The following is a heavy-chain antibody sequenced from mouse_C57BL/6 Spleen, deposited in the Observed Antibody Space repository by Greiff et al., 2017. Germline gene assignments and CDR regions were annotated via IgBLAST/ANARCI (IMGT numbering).Heavy chain of an antibody. CDR2: INPNNGGT. CDR1: GYTFTDYY. J-gene: IGHJ2*01. Sequence: VQLQQSGPELVKPGASVKISCKASGYTFTDYYMNWVKQSPGKSLEWIGDINPNNGGTSYNQKFKGKATLTVDKSSSTAYMELRNLTSEDSAVYYCARRSSGYYFDYWGQGTTLTVSS. CDR3: ARRSSGYYFDY. D-gene: IGHD3-2*02. V-gene: IGHV1-26*01.